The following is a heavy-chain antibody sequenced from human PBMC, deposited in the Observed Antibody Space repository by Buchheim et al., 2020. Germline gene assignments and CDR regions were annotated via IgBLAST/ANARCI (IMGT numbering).Heavy chain of an antibody. CDR1: GYTVIGYY. D-gene: IGHD2-2*01. J-gene: IGHJ1*01. CDR3: ASDCGSNGCYNREYFQH. V-gene: IGHV1-2*02. Sequence: QVQLVQSGAEVKKPGASVKVSCKASGYTVIGYYIHWVRQAPGQGHEWMGWIDCKTGGTKYAPKFQDRVTMTRDTSIGTAYMELSSLRPDDTAVYYCASDCGSNGCYNREYFQHWSQGSL. CDR2: IDCKTGGT.